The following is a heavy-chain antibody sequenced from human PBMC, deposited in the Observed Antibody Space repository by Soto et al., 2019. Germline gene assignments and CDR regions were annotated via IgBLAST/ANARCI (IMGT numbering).Heavy chain of an antibody. V-gene: IGHV3-7*01. CDR3: ARDSIAVAGDNYFDY. Sequence: EVQLVESGGGLVQPGGSLRLSCAASGFTFSNYWMSWVRQAPGKGLEWVANIKQDGSEKDYVASVKGRFTISRDNAKNSLDLQMNSLRTEDTAVYYCARDSIAVAGDNYFDYWGQGTLVTVSS. CDR1: GFTFSNYW. J-gene: IGHJ4*02. CDR2: IKQDGSEK. D-gene: IGHD6-19*01.